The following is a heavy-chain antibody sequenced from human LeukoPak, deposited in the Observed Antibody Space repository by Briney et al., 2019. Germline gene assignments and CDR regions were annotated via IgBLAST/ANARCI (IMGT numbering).Heavy chain of an antibody. CDR3: ARGLSSSWYGGGSYFDY. CDR1: GFTFSSYW. D-gene: IGHD6-13*01. Sequence: PGGSLRLSCEASGFTFSSYWMSWVRQAPGKGLEWVANIKQDGSEKYYVDSVKGRFTISRDNAKNSLYLQMNSLRAEDTAVYYCARGLSSSWYGGGSYFDYWGQGTLVTVSS. V-gene: IGHV3-7*01. J-gene: IGHJ4*02. CDR2: IKQDGSEK.